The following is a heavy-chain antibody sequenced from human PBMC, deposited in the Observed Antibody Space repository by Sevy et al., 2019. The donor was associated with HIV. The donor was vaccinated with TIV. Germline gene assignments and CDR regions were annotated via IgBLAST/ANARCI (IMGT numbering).Heavy chain of an antibody. CDR3: ARSRGQDGYNFHPFDY. CDR2: IYPGDSDT. J-gene: IGHJ4*02. V-gene: IGHV5-51*01. CDR1: GYSFTSYW. Sequence: GESLKISCKGSGYSFTSYWIGWVRQMPGKGLEWMGIIYPGDSDTRCSPSFQGQVTISADKSISTAYLQLSSLKASDTAMYYCARSRGQDGYNFHPFDYWGQGTLVTVSS. D-gene: IGHD5-12*01.